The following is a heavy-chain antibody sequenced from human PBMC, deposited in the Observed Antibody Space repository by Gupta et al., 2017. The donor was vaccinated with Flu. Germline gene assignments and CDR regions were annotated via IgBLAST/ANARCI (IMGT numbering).Heavy chain of an antibody. V-gene: IGHV3-23*01. D-gene: IGHD3-10*01. CDR3: AKGGVKPDNYFDL. J-gene: IGHJ2*01. Sequence: GRFIISRDDSKNTLYLQMNSLRAEDTAVYYFAKGGVKPDNYFDLWGRGTPVTVSS.